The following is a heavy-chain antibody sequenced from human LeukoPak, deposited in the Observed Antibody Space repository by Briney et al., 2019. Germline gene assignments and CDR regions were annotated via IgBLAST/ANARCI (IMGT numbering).Heavy chain of an antibody. V-gene: IGHV1-69*13. CDR1: VGTFSSYA. CDR3: ARLVADYVSPGLSDKNFDY. Sequence: SVKVSCKASVGTFSSYAISWVRQAPGQGLEWMGGIIPFFGTANYAQKFQGRVTITADESTSTAYMELSSLRSEDTAVYYCARLVADYVSPGLSDKNFDYWGQGTLVTVSS. D-gene: IGHD3-16*01. CDR2: IIPFFGTA. J-gene: IGHJ4*02.